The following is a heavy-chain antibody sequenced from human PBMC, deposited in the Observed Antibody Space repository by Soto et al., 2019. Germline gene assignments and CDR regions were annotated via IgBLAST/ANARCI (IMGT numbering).Heavy chain of an antibody. CDR2: INSDGTTT. CDR3: ARVAVGAYYFHY. V-gene: IGHV3-74*01. Sequence: EVQLVESGGGLVQPGGSLRLSCAASGFTFSNYWMHWVRQAPGKGLVWVSRINSDGTTTSYADSVRGRFTISRDSARDTVYLQMNSLGAEDTAVYYCARVAVGAYYFHYWGQGTLVTVSS. CDR1: GFTFSNYW. J-gene: IGHJ4*02. D-gene: IGHD1-26*01.